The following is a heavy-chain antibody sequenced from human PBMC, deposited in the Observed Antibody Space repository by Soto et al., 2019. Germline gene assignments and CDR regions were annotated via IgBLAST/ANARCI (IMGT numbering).Heavy chain of an antibody. V-gene: IGHV3-33*01. D-gene: IGHD2-15*01. Sequence: QVQLVESGGGVVQPGRSLRLSCAASGFTFSSYGMHWVRQAPGKGLEWVAVIWYDGSNKYYADYVKGRFTISRDNSKKTLYLQMNSLRAEDTALYYCARGGYCSGGSCYSRGNDYWGQGTLVTVSS. CDR2: IWYDGSNK. CDR3: ARGGYCSGGSCYSRGNDY. J-gene: IGHJ4*02. CDR1: GFTFSSYG.